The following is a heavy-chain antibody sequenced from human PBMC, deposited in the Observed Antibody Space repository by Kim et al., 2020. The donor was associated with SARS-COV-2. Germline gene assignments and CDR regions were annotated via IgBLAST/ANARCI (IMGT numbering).Heavy chain of an antibody. V-gene: IGHV3-74*01. D-gene: IGHD6-19*01. CDR2: T. J-gene: IGHJ5*02. CDR3: ATARYSSGWS. Sequence: TTYADSVKGRFTISRDNARNTLYLQMNSLRPEDTAVYYCATARYSSGWSWGQGTLVTVSS.